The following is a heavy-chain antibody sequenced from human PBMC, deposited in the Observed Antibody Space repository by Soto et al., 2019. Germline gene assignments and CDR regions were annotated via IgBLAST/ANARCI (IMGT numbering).Heavy chain of an antibody. J-gene: IGHJ4*02. CDR2: ISAYNGNT. Sequence: VQLVQSGAEVKKPGASVKVSCKASGYTFTSYGITWVRQAPGQGLEWMGWISAYNGNTNYAQKLQGRVTMTTDTSTSKAYLELRRLTADDTGVYYCASPDSSGVNFDYWGQGTLVTVSS. V-gene: IGHV1-18*01. CDR1: GYTFTSYG. CDR3: ASPDSSGVNFDY. D-gene: IGHD6-19*01.